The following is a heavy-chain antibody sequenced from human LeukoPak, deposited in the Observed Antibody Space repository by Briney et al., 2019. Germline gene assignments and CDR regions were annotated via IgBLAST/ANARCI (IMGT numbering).Heavy chain of an antibody. J-gene: IGHJ5*02. D-gene: IGHD1-26*01. CDR2: ISGSGGST. CDR3: AKRLVGARRGNWFDP. Sequence: GGSLRLSCAASGFNFSSYAMSWVRQAPGKGLEWVSAISGSGGSTYYADSVKGRFTISRDNSKNTLYLQMNSLRAEDTAVYYCAKRLVGARRGNWFDPWGQGTLVTVSS. CDR1: GFNFSSYA. V-gene: IGHV3-23*01.